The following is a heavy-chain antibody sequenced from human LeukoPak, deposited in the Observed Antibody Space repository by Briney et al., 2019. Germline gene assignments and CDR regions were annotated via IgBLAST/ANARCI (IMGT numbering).Heavy chain of an antibody. V-gene: IGHV3-7*04. Sequence: GGSLRLSCAASGFIFSDSWMGWVRQAAGKGLEWVSTINEDGSETYYVDSVKGRFTISRDNAKNSLFLQMNSLRAGDTAVYYCARGPYYWGQGTLVTVSS. CDR3: ARGPYY. CDR2: INEDGSET. CDR1: GFIFSDSW. J-gene: IGHJ4*02.